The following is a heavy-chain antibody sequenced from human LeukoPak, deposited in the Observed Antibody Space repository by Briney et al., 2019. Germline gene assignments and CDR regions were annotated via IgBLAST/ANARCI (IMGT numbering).Heavy chain of an antibody. CDR1: GFTFSSYA. Sequence: GGSLRVSCAASGFTFSSYAMSWVRQAPGKGLEWVSAISGSGGSTYYADSVKGRFTISRDNSKSTLYLQMNSLRAEDTAVYYCARLTVPGNYYYYYYGMDVWGQGTTVTVSS. J-gene: IGHJ6*02. D-gene: IGHD4-11*01. CDR3: ARLTVPGNYYYYYYGMDV. V-gene: IGHV3-23*01. CDR2: ISGSGGST.